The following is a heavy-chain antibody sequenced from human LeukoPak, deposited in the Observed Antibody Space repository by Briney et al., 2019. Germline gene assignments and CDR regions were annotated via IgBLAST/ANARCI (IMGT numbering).Heavy chain of an antibody. CDR3: ASSYPLRDGYNEGDY. J-gene: IGHJ4*02. D-gene: IGHD5-24*01. V-gene: IGHV4-59*01. CDR2: IYYSGST. CDR1: GGSISSYY. Sequence: SETLSLTCTVSGGSISSYYWSWIRQPPGKGLEWIGYIYYSGSTNYNPSLKSRVTISVDTSKNQFSLKLSSVTAADTAVYYCASSYPLRDGYNEGDYWGQGTLVTVSS.